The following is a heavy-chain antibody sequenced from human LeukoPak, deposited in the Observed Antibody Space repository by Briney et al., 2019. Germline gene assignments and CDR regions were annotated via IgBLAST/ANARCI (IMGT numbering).Heavy chain of an antibody. V-gene: IGHV3-11*01. J-gene: IGHJ4*02. CDR1: GFTFGDYY. Sequence: PGGSLRLSCAASGFTFGDYYINWIRQAPGKGLEWISYISGRGTTISYADSVKGRFTISRDNANHSLYLQMNSLRVEDTAVYYCARTARAFDYWGQGTLVTVSS. D-gene: IGHD6-6*01. CDR2: ISGRGTTI. CDR3: ARTARAFDY.